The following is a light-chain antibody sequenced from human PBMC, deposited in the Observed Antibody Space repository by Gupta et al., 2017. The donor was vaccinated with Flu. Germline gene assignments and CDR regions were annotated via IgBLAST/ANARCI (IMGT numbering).Light chain of an antibody. Sequence: SVSAAPGQKVTFSCSGSSSNIGINYVSWYQQLPGTAPKLLIYNNDQRPSGIPDRFSGSKSGTSATLGITGLQTGDEADYYCGTWDNSLSAMVFGGGTKLAVL. CDR1: SSNIGINY. J-gene: IGLJ2*01. V-gene: IGLV1-51*01. CDR3: GTWDNSLSAMV. CDR2: NND.